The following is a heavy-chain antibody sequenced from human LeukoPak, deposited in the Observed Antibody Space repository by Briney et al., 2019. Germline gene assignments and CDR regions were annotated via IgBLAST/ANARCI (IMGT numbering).Heavy chain of an antibody. D-gene: IGHD3/OR15-3a*01. J-gene: IGHJ4*02. Sequence: GGSLRLSCAVSGITLSHYGMSWVRQAPGKGLEWVAGISASGGSTNYADSVKGRFTISRDNPKNTLYLQMNSLRAEDTAFYFCAKRGVVIRVILVGFHKEAYYFESWGQGALVTVSS. V-gene: IGHV3-23*01. CDR3: AKRGVVIRVILVGFHKEAYYFES. CDR2: ISASGGST. CDR1: GITLSHYG.